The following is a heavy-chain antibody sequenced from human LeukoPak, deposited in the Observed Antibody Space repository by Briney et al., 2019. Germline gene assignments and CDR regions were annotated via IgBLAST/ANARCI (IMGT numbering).Heavy chain of an antibody. CDR2: ISYDGGNK. V-gene: IGHV3-30*18. CDR1: GFTFSSYG. D-gene: IGHD3-10*01. J-gene: IGHJ4*02. Sequence: GGSLRLSCAASGFTFSSYGMHWVRQAPGKGLEWVAVISYDGGNKYYADSVKGRFTISRDNSKNTLYLQMNSLRAEDTAVYYCAKDMVRGVIGGSLDYWGQGTLVTVSS. CDR3: AKDMVRGVIGGSLDY.